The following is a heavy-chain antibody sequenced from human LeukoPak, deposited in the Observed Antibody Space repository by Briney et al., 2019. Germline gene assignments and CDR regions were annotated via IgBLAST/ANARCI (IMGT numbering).Heavy chain of an antibody. CDR2: ISNNGGYT. D-gene: IGHD1-26*01. CDR1: GFTFSSSA. J-gene: IGHJ4*02. CDR3: ARGPYSGSYWGGFDY. Sequence: GGSLRLSCAASGFTFSSSAMSWVRQAPGKGLEWVSAISNNGGYTYYADSMKGRFTISRDNSKNTLYLQMNTLGAEDTAVYYCARGPYSGSYWGGFDYWGQGTLVTVSS. V-gene: IGHV3-23*01.